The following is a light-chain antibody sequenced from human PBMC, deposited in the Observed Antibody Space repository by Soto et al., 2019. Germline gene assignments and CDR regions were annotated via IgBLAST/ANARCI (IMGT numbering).Light chain of an antibody. CDR2: GAS. J-gene: IGKJ1*01. V-gene: IGKV3-20*01. Sequence: EIALTQSPGTLSLSPGERATLSCRASQSVSSSYLAWYQQKPGQAPRLLIYGASSRATGIPDRFSGSGSGTAFTLTISRLEPEDFAVYYCQQYGSSPWTFGQGTKVEIK. CDR1: QSVSSSY. CDR3: QQYGSSPWT.